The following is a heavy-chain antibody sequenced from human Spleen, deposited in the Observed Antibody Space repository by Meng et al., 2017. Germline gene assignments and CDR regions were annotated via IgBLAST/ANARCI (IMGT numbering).Heavy chain of an antibody. CDR1: GGSISSSSYY. CDR3: TRHDYYAHRGDFDI. J-gene: IGHJ2*01. Sequence: SETLSLTCTVSGGSISSSSYYWSWIRQPPGKGLEWIGYIYYSGSTNYNPSLKSRVTISVDTSKNQFSLKLSSVTAADTAVYYCTRHDYYAHRGDFDIWGHGTLVTVSS. D-gene: IGHD3-10*01. CDR2: IYYSGST. V-gene: IGHV4-61*01.